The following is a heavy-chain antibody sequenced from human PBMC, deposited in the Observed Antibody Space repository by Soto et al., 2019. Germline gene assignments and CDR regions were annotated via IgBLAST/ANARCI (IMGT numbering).Heavy chain of an antibody. V-gene: IGHV1-69*01. J-gene: IGHJ4*02. Sequence: KVSCKASGGTFSSYAISWVRQAPGQGLEWMGGIIPIFGTANYAQKFQGRVTITADESTSTAYMELSSLRSEDTAVYYCASQIAAAGITVLYYFDYWGQGTLVTVSS. D-gene: IGHD6-13*01. CDR2: IIPIFGTA. CDR3: ASQIAAAGITVLYYFDY. CDR1: GGTFSSYA.